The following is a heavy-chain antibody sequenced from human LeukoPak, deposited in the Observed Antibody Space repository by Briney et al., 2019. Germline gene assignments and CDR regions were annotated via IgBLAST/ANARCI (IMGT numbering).Heavy chain of an antibody. Sequence: GGSLRLSCAASRFTFSSYSMNWVRQAPGKGLEWVSSISSSSSYIYYADSVKGRFTISRDNAKNSLSLQMNSLRVEDTATYYCARIQLYHGDFDSWGQGTLVTVSS. V-gene: IGHV3-21*01. CDR3: ARIQLYHGDFDS. D-gene: IGHD1-1*01. CDR2: ISSSSSYI. J-gene: IGHJ4*02. CDR1: RFTFSSYS.